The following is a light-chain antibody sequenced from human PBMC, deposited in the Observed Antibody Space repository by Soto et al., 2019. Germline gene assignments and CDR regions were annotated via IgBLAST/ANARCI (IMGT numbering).Light chain of an antibody. CDR3: QQYDNWPPLT. Sequence: EIVMTQSPATLSLSPGERATLSCRASQSVSSNLAWYQQKPGQAPRLLIYGASTRATGVPARFSGSGSGTEFTLTISTLQSEDFAVYYCQQYDNWPPLTFGRGTKVDIK. CDR2: GAS. V-gene: IGKV3-15*01. J-gene: IGKJ4*01. CDR1: QSVSSN.